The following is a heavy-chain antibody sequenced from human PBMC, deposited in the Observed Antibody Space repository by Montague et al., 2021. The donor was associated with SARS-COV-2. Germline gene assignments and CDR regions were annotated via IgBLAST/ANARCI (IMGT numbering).Heavy chain of an antibody. CDR2: ISYDGSNK. V-gene: IGHV3-30-3*01. Sequence: SLRLSCAASGFTFSSYAMHWVRQAPGKGLEWVAVISYDGSNKYYADSVKGRFTISRDNSKNTLYLQMNSLRAEDTAVYYCARDLVVVAATPLDVWAKGPRSPSPQ. D-gene: IGHD2-15*01. CDR1: GFTFSSYA. J-gene: IGHJ6*04. CDR3: ARDLVVVAATPLDV.